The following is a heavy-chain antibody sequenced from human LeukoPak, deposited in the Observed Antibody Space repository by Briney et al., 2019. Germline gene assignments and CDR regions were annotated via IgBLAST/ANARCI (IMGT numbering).Heavy chain of an antibody. CDR3: SSDSSWSPNTLTN. CDR1: GFTFSGSA. CDR2: IRSKANNYAT. Sequence: GGSLKLSCAASGFTFSGSAVHWVRQASGKGLEWVGRIRSKANNYATGYAASVNGRFTLSREDSKNTAYLQMNSLKTEDTAVYYCSSDSSWSPNTLTNWGQGTLVTVSS. V-gene: IGHV3-73*01. J-gene: IGHJ4*02. D-gene: IGHD6-6*01.